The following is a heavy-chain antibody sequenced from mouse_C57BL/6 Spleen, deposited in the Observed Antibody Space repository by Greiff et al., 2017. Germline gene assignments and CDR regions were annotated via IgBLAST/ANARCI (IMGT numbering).Heavy chain of an antibody. CDR2: INPNNGGT. CDR3: ARSTMVTYYYAMDY. Sequence: EVKLQQSGPELVKPGASVKIPCKASGYTFTDYNMDWVKQSHGKSLEWIGDINPNNGGTIYNQKFKGKATLTVDKSSSTAYMELRSLTSEDTAVYYCARSTMVTYYYAMDYWGQGTSVTVSS. CDR1: GYTFTDYN. D-gene: IGHD2-1*01. J-gene: IGHJ4*01. V-gene: IGHV1-18*01.